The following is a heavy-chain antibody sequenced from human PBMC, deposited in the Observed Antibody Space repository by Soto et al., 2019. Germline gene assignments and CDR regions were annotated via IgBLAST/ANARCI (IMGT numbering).Heavy chain of an antibody. Sequence: PSETLSLTCTVSCDSISSGGYYWSSIRQHPGKGLEWIRYIHYSGNTYYNLSLKSRLTISVDTSKNQFALKLSSVTAADTAVYYCARAYRTAYYYDSSGYYSFKWFDPWGQGTLVTVSS. CDR1: CDSISSGGYY. J-gene: IGHJ5*02. CDR2: IHYSGNT. CDR3: ARAYRTAYYYDSSGYYSFKWFDP. V-gene: IGHV4-31*03. D-gene: IGHD3-22*01.